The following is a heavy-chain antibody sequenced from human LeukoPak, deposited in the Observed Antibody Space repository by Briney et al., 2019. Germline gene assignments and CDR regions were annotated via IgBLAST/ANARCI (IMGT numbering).Heavy chain of an antibody. CDR1: GFTFSTYW. CDR2: IKQDGSEK. V-gene: IGHV3-7*05. Sequence: GDSLRLSCVDSGFTFSTYWMSWVRQAPGKGLEWVANIKQDGSEKYYVDSVKGRFTISRDNAQNSLYLQMNSLGADDMAVYYCASGNGMDVWGQGTTVTVSS. J-gene: IGHJ6*02. CDR3: ASGNGMDV.